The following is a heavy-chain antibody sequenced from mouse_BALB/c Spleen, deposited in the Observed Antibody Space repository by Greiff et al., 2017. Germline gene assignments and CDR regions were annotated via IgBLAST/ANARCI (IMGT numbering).Heavy chain of an antibody. CDR1: GFSFSSYG. CDR2: INSNGGST. J-gene: IGHJ3*01. Sequence: EVKLMESGGGLVQPGGSLKLSCAVSGFSFSSYGMSWVRQTPDKSLELVATINSNGGSTYYPASVNSRFTISRDYAKNILYQKMGILKSEATAMYYCARRDRYDERFAYWGQGTLVTVSA. V-gene: IGHV5-6-3*01. CDR3: ARRDRYDERFAY. D-gene: IGHD2-14*01.